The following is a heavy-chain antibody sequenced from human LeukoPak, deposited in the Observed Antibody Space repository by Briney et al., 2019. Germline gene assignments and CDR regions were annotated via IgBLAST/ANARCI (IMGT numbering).Heavy chain of an antibody. CDR3: VKDRVAADY. J-gene: IGHJ4*02. CDR1: GFTFNTNA. CDR2: ISGSGGST. V-gene: IGHV3-23*01. Sequence: PGGSLRLSCAASGFTFNTNAMSWVRQTPEKGLEWVAVISGSGGSTSYAGSVKGRFSISRDNSKTMLYLQMDSLRVEDTAVYYCVKDRVAADYWGQGVLVTVSS. D-gene: IGHD6-25*01.